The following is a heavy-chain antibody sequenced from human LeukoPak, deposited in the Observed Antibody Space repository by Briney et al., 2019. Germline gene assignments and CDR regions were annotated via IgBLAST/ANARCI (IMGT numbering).Heavy chain of an antibody. D-gene: IGHD5-24*01. CDR1: GGAMSTHY. J-gene: IGHJ4*02. Sequence: SETLSLTCTVSGGAMSTHYWSWIRQPAGKGLEWIGRISTTGSTNYNPSLKSRVTMSIDTSKNQFSLKLSSVTAADTAVYYRARQVEMATQFDYWGPGTLVTVSS. CDR3: ARQVEMATQFDY. V-gene: IGHV4-4*07. CDR2: ISTTGST.